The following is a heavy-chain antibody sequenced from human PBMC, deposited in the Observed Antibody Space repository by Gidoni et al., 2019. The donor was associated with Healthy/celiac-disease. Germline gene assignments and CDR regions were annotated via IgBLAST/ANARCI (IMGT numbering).Heavy chain of an antibody. D-gene: IGHD3-3*01. CDR3: ARSSGYYTWWFDP. CDR2: FYNSGTT. Sequence: QVQLQESGPGLVKPSQTLSLTCTVSGASINTDVYYWSWIRQPPGKGLEWIGFFYNSGTTNYNPSLRSRVIISADTSKNQFSLKLTSVTAADTAVYYCARSSGYYTWWFDPWGQGTLVTVSS. V-gene: IGHV4-61*08. CDR1: GASINTDVYY. J-gene: IGHJ5*02.